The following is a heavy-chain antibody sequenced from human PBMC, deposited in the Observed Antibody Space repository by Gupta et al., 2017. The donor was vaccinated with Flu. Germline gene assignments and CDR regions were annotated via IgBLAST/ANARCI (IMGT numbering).Heavy chain of an antibody. CDR1: GFQFTSYS. CDR2: ICASGFCP. V-gene: IGHV3-23*01. Sequence: EVQLLESGGGLVQPGGSLRLSCAASGFQFTSYSMSWVRQAPGKGLEWVSTICASGFCPFYADSVKGRFTITRDNFKNTIYLQMNSLRAEDTAIYYCAKAATDFDSWGQGTLVTVSS. CDR3: AKAATDFDS. D-gene: IGHD1-26*01. J-gene: IGHJ4*02.